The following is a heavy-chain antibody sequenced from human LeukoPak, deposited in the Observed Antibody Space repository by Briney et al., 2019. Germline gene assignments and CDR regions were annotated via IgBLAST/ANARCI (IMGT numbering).Heavy chain of an antibody. Sequence: PSQTLSLTCSVSGGSLSSGGYSWTWIRQPPGKGLEWIGYIYHSGSTYYNPSLKSRVAISVDRSKNQFSLKLSSVTAADTAVYYCARAFWSGHQKGYYFDYWGQGTLVTVSS. V-gene: IGHV4-30-2*01. CDR2: IYHSGST. CDR1: GGSLSSGGYS. J-gene: IGHJ4*02. D-gene: IGHD3-3*01. CDR3: ARAFWSGHQKGYYFDY.